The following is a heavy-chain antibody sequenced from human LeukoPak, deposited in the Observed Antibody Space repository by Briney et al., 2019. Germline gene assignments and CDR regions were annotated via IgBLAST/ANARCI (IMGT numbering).Heavy chain of an antibody. D-gene: IGHD2-15*01. CDR1: GGSISSYY. Sequence: PSETLSLTCTVSGGSISSYYWSWIRQSPGKGLEWIGEINYSGTTNYNPSLKSRVTISMDTSKNQFSLKLSSVTAADTAVYYCASINCTGGSCYAYFQHWGQGSLVTVSS. V-gene: IGHV4-34*01. J-gene: IGHJ1*01. CDR3: ASINCTGGSCYAYFQH. CDR2: INYSGTT.